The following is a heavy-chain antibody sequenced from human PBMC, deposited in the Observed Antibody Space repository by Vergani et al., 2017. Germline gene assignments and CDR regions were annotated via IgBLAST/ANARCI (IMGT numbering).Heavy chain of an antibody. Sequence: QVQLVQSGAEVKKPGASVKVSCKVSGYTLTELSMHWVRQAPGKGLEWMGGFDPEDGETIYAQKFQGRVTMPEDTSTDTAYMELSSLRSEDTAVYYCATGNGKSSGSYYNVGYYYYMDVWGKGTTVTVSS. V-gene: IGHV1-24*01. J-gene: IGHJ6*03. CDR1: GYTLTELS. D-gene: IGHD3-10*01. CDR2: FDPEDGET. CDR3: ATGNGKSSGSYYNVGYYYYMDV.